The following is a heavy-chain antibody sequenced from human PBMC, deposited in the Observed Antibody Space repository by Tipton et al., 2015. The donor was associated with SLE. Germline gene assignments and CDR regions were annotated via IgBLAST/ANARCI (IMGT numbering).Heavy chain of an antibody. CDR1: GGSVSSRAYS. CDR2: FYHSGRS. Sequence: TLSLTCTLFGGSVSSRAYSWGWIRQSPGEGLEWIGSFYHSGRSKYNPFLNGRVTISVDTTKNQFSLKLSSVTAADTAVYYCARANGIVGGQVPYWYFDLWGRGTLVTVSS. CDR3: ARANGIVGGQVPYWYFDL. J-gene: IGHJ2*01. V-gene: IGHV4-61*08. D-gene: IGHD1-26*01.